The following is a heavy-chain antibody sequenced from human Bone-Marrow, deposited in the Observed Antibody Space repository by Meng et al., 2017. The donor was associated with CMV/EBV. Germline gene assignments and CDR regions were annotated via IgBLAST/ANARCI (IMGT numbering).Heavy chain of an antibody. V-gene: IGHV3-48*03. D-gene: IGHD2-2*02. CDR1: GFTFSSYE. Sequence: GESLKISCAASGFTFSSYEMNWVRQAPGMGLEWVSYISSSGNTIYYADSVKGRFTISRDNAKNSLYLQMNSLRAEDTAVYYCAKDQSCSSTSCYTQPDYWGQGTLVTVSS. J-gene: IGHJ4*02. CDR3: AKDQSCSSTSCYTQPDY. CDR2: ISSSGNTI.